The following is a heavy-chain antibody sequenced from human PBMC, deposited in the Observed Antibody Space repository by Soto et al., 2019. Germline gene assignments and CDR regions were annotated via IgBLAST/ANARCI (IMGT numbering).Heavy chain of an antibody. D-gene: IGHD6-13*01. CDR3: ARQGPIAKLHYYFAY. J-gene: IGHJ4*02. CDR2: ISAYNGNT. Sequence: ASVKVSCKASGYTFTSYGISWVRQAPGQGLEWMGWISAYNGNTNYAQKLQGRVTMTTDTSTSTAYMELRSLRSDDTAVYYCARQGPIAKLHYYFAYWGQGTLVTVSS. CDR1: GYTFTSYG. V-gene: IGHV1-18*01.